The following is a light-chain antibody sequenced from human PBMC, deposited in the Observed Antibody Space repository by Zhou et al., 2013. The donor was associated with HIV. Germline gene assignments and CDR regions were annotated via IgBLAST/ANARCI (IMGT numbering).Light chain of an antibody. Sequence: DIQMTQSPSTLSASVGDRVTITCRASQSVSNWLAWYQQKPGRPPKLLIYKASNLESGVPTQGSAAVESATEFTLTINSLQPDDFATYYCQQYSHYWTFGQGTKVEI. V-gene: IGKV1-5*03. CDR1: QSVSNW. CDR3: QQYSHYWT. J-gene: IGKJ1*01. CDR2: KAS.